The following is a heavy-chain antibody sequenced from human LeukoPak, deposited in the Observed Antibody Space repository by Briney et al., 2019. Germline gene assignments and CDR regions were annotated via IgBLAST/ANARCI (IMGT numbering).Heavy chain of an antibody. J-gene: IGHJ3*02. CDR3: ARHHPSADAFDI. CDR1: GGSFSGYY. CDR2: INHSGST. Sequence: SETLSLTCAVYGGSFSGYYWSWIRQPPGKGLEWIGEINHSGSTNYNPSLKSRVTISVDASKNQFSLKLSSVTAADTAVYYCARHHPSADAFDIWGQGTMVTVSS. V-gene: IGHV4-34*01.